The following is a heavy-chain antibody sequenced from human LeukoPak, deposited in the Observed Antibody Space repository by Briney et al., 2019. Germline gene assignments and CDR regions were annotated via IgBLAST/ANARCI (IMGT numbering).Heavy chain of an antibody. CDR3: AADFYDTT. CDR2: IRSNSDGGTI. V-gene: IGHV3-15*07. D-gene: IGHD3-22*01. Sequence: PGGSLRLSCATSGFTFGNAWMNWVRQAPGKGLEWVCRIRSNSDGGTIDYAAPVKGRFALSRDDSKNTLYLQMNSLQTEDTAVYYCAADFYDTTWGQGTLVTVSS. J-gene: IGHJ5*02. CDR1: GFTFGNAW.